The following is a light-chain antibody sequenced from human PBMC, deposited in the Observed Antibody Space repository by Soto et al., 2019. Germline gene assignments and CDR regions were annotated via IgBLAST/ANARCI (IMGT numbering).Light chain of an antibody. V-gene: IGKV1-5*01. J-gene: IGKJ3*01. CDR2: DAS. CDR1: QNINDW. Sequence: DILMTQSPSTLSVSVGDGVTITCRASQNINDWFAWYQQKPGKAPKLLIYDASSLQSGVPSRFSGSGSGTEFTITISSLQPEDFATYYCQQYNAISSSVTFGPGTKVEIK. CDR3: QQYNAISSSVT.